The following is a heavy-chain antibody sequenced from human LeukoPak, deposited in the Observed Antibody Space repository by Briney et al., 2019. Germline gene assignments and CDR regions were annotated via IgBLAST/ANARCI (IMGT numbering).Heavy chain of an antibody. J-gene: IGHJ5*02. CDR3: ASRPIAAAGNWFDP. CDR2: ISAYNGNT. Sequence: GASVKVSCKASGYTFTSYGISWVRQAPGQGLEWMGWISAYNGNTNYAQKLQGRVTMTRNTSISTAYMELSSLRSEDTAVYYCASRPIAAAGNWFDPWGQGTLVTVSS. D-gene: IGHD6-13*01. CDR1: GYTFTSYG. V-gene: IGHV1-18*01.